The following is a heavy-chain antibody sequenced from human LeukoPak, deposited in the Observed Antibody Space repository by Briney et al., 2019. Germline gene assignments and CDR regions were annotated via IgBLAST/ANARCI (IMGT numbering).Heavy chain of an antibody. CDR3: ARGNNGIFDS. CDR1: GYTFSSYG. Sequence: ASVKVSCKASGYTFSSYGISWVRQAPGQGLEWMGWSSTYNGNTNYAQKLQGRVTMATETSTSTAYMELRSLGSDDTAVYYCARGNNGIFDSWGQGTLVTVSS. V-gene: IGHV1-18*01. CDR2: SSTYNGNT. D-gene: IGHD1/OR15-1a*01. J-gene: IGHJ4*02.